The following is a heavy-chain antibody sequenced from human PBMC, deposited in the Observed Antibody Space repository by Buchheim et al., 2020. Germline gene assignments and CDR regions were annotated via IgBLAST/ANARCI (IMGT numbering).Heavy chain of an antibody. V-gene: IGHV3-74*01. CDR2: IRSDESDT. CDR3: ARELNAFDL. Sequence: EVQLVESGGGLVQPGGSLRLSCAASGFTFSRSWMNWVRQAPEKGLVWVSQIRSDESDTFYADSVKGRFTISRDNAKNTLYLEMNSLRDADTAVYYCARELNAFDLWGQGT. J-gene: IGHJ3*01. CDR1: GFTFSRSW.